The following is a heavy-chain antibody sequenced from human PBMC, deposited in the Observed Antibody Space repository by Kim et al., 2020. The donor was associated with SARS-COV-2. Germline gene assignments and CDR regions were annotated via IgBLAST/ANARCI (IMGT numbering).Heavy chain of an antibody. CDR1: GFTFSSYS. D-gene: IGHD3-3*01. CDR2: ISSSSYI. Sequence: GGSLRLSCAASGFTFSSYSMNWVRQAPGKGLEWVSSISSSSYIYYADSVKGRFTISRDNAKNSLYLQMNSLRAEDTAVYYCASTTTIFGVVIINQFDYWGQGTLVTVSS. V-gene: IGHV3-21*01. J-gene: IGHJ4*02. CDR3: ASTTTIFGVVIINQFDY.